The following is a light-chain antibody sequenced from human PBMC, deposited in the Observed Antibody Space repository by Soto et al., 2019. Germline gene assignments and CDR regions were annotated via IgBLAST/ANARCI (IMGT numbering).Light chain of an antibody. J-gene: IGLJ1*01. CDR3: SSYTNINTRACV. Sequence: ALAQPPSASGSPGQSVTISCTGSGSDIGAYNFVSWYQQHPGKAPKLMIFGVTDRPSGVSNRFSGSKSGNTASLTISGLQAEDEAEYYCSSYTNINTRACVFGTGTKLTVL. CDR1: GSDIGAYNF. V-gene: IGLV2-14*03. CDR2: GVT.